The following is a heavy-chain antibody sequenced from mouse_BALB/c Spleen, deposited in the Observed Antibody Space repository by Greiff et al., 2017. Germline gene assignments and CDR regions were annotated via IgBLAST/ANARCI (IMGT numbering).Heavy chain of an antibody. CDR3: ARGSSGYWFAY. J-gene: IGHJ3*01. CDR2: INPYNDGT. CDR1: GYTFTSYV. V-gene: IGHV1-14*01. Sequence: LQESGPELVKPGASVKMSCKASGYTFTSYVMHWVKQKPGQGLEWIGYINPYNDGTKYNEKFKGKATLTSDKSSSTAYMELSSLTSEDSAVYYCARGSSGYWFAYWGQGTLVTVSA. D-gene: IGHD3-1*01.